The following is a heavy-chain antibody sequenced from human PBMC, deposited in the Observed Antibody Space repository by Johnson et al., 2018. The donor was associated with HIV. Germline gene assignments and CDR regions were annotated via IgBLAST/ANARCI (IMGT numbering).Heavy chain of an antibody. J-gene: IGHJ3*01. D-gene: IGHD3-16*01. Sequence: EVQLVESGGGLVQPGGSLRLSCAASGFTVSSNYMSWVLQAPGKGLDWVSGISPSGGSTYYADSVKGRFTISRDNSKNTLYLQMNSLRAEDTAVYYCAREGGSSGPDAFDVWGQGTAVTVSS. CDR2: ISPSGGST. V-gene: IGHV3-23*04. CDR3: AREGGSSGPDAFDV. CDR1: GFTVSSNY.